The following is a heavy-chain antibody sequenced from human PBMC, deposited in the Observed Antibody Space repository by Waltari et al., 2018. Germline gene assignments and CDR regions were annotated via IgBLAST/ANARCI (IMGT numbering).Heavy chain of an antibody. CDR3: ARGKCGSGSYGKGFEI. CDR2: IFYTGRT. J-gene: IGHJ3*02. D-gene: IGHD3-10*01. Sequence: QVQLQESGPGLVKPSETLSLTCTVSGGSISTYYWTWIRQSPEQGFEWIGYIFYTGRTSYNPFRVRRVTLSIEKSNTEICINPSSVTATNTAKYYSARGKCGSGSYGKGFEIWGAGTRVTVSS. CDR1: GGSISTYY. V-gene: IGHV4-59*12.